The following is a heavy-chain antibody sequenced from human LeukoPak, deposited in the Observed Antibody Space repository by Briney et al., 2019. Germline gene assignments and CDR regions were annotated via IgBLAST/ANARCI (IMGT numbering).Heavy chain of an antibody. J-gene: IGHJ4*02. V-gene: IGHV3-7*05. CDR3: ASRAGYTGSWSAFDY. Sequence: GGSLRLSCTASTLTLNNYWMGWVRQAPGKGLEWVANIKQDGSEKYHVDSVKGRFTISRDNAKNSLYLQMNSLRAEDTAVYYCASRAGYTGSWSAFDYWGQGTLVTVSS. D-gene: IGHD6-13*01. CDR2: IKQDGSEK. CDR1: TLTLNNYW.